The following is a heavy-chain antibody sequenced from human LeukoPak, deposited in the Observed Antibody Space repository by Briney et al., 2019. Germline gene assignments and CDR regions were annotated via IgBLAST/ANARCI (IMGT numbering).Heavy chain of an antibody. V-gene: IGHV3-23*01. J-gene: IGHJ4*02. CDR3: ARDFVWGEGY. Sequence: GGSLRLSCVASGMTFSSYGMSWVRQAPGKGLEWVSAISGSGGGTYYADSVKGRFTISRDNAKNSLYLQMNSLRDEDTAVYYCARDFVWGEGYWGQGILVTVSS. CDR1: GMTFSSYG. D-gene: IGHD3-16*01. CDR2: ISGSGGGT.